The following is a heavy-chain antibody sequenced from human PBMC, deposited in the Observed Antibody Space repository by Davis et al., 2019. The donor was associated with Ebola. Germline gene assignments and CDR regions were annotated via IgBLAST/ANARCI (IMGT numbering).Heavy chain of an antibody. J-gene: IGHJ4*02. Sequence: MPSETLSLTCTVSGGSISSGGYYWSWIRQHPGKGLEWIGYIYYSGSTYYNPSLKSRVTISVDTSKNQFSLKLSSVTAADTAVYYCARDTPYYDEGGRRGFAYWGQGTLVTVSS. CDR1: GGSISSGGYY. D-gene: IGHD3-3*01. V-gene: IGHV4-31*03. CDR2: IYYSGST. CDR3: ARDTPYYDEGGRRGFAY.